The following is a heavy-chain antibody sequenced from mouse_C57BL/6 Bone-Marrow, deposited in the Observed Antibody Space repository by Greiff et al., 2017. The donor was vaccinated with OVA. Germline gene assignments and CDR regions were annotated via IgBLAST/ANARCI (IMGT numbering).Heavy chain of an antibody. Sequence: VQVVESGAELARPGASVKLSCKASGYTFTSYGISWVKQRTGQGLEWIGKIYPRSGNTYYNEKFKGTATLTADKSSSTAYIELRSLTSEDSAVEFCASRCGSSYGFAYWGQGTLVTVSA. CDR2: IYPRSGNT. J-gene: IGHJ3*01. V-gene: IGHV1-81*01. D-gene: IGHD1-1*01. CDR1: GYTFTSYG. CDR3: ASRCGSSYGFAY.